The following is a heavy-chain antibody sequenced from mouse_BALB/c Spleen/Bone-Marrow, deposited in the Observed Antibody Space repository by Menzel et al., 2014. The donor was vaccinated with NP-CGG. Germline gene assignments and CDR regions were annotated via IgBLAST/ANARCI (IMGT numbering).Heavy chain of an antibody. CDR1: GFSLTSYG. D-gene: IGHD2-4*01. V-gene: IGHV2-9*02. CDR3: ARESTKITSMDY. CDR2: IWAGGST. Sequence: VMLVESGPGLVAPSQSLSITCTVSGFSLTSYGVHWVRQPPGKGLEWLGVIWAGGSTNYNSALMSRLSISKDNSKSQVFLKMNSLQTDDTAMYYCARESTKITSMDYWGQGTSVTVSS. J-gene: IGHJ4*01.